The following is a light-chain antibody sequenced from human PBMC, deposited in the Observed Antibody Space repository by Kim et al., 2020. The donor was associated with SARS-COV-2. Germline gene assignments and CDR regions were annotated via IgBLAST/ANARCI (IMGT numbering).Light chain of an antibody. CDR3: HSRDSSVSVV. V-gene: IGLV3-19*01. CDR2: GKN. CDR1: SLRSYY. Sequence: SSELTQDPAVSVALGQTVRITCQGDSLRSYYASWYQQKPGQAPVLVIYGKNNRPSGIPDRFSASSSGNTASLTITGAQAEDEADYCCHSRDSSVSVVFGGGTKVTVL. J-gene: IGLJ2*01.